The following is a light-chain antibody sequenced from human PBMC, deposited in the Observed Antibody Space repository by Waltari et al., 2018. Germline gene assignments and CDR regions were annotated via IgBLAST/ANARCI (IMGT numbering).Light chain of an antibody. V-gene: IGKV3-20*01. Sequence: DIVLSQYPGTLPLSPGERATPSCRTSQSLIRALAGSQQKPGQAPRLLIYDASRRATGIPDRFSGSGSGTDFSLTITRLEPEDFAVYYCQHYVRLPATFGQGTKVEIK. CDR3: QHYVRLPAT. CDR1: QSLIRA. J-gene: IGKJ1*01. CDR2: DAS.